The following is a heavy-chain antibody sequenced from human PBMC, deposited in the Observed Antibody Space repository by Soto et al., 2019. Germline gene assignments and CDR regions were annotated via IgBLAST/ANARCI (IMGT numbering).Heavy chain of an antibody. CDR1: GGCFSGYY. J-gene: IGHJ4*02. Sequence: QVQLQQWGAGLLKPSETLSLTCAVYGGCFSGYYWSWIRQPPGKGLEWIGEINRSGSTKYNPSLKSRVTISVDTSKNQFSLKLSSVTAADTAVYYGARGRYYANWGQGTLVTVSS. CDR2: INRSGST. V-gene: IGHV4-34*01. CDR3: ARGRYYAN.